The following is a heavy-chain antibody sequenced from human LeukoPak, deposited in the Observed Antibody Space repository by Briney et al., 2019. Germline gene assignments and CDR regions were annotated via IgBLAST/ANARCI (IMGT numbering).Heavy chain of an antibody. CDR3: ATAKDTSTPCVVY. Sequence: GGSLRLSCAASGFTFSSYAMHWVRQAPGKGLEWVAVISYDGSNKYYADSVKGRFTISRDNSKNTLYLQMNSLRAEDTAVYYCATAKDTSTPCVVYWGQGTLGTVSS. CDR1: GFTFSSYA. CDR2: ISYDGSNK. J-gene: IGHJ4*02. V-gene: IGHV3-30*04. D-gene: IGHD2-2*01.